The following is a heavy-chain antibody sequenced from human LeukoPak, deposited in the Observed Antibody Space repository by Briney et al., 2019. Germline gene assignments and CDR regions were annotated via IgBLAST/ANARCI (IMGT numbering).Heavy chain of an antibody. CDR2: INHSGST. Sequence: PSETLSLTCTVSGGSISHYYWSWIRQPPGKGLEWIREINHSGSTNYNPSLKSRVTISVDTSKNQFSLKLSSVTAADTAVYYCARGGDTDYFDYWGQGTLVTVSS. CDR1: GGSISHYY. V-gene: IGHV4-34*01. CDR3: ARGGDTDYFDY. J-gene: IGHJ4*02. D-gene: IGHD5-18*01.